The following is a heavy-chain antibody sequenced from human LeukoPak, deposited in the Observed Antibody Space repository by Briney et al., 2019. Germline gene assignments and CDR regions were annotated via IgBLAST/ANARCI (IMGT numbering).Heavy chain of an antibody. V-gene: IGHV4-34*01. D-gene: IGHD5-12*01. Sequence: SETLSLTCAVYGGSFSGYYWSWIRQPPGKGLEWIGEINHSGSTNYNPSLKSRVTISVDTSQNQFSLKLSSVTAADTAVYYCARDGYSGSDALWGQGTLVTVSS. CDR2: INHSGST. J-gene: IGHJ4*02. CDR3: ARDGYSGSDAL. CDR1: GGSFSGYY.